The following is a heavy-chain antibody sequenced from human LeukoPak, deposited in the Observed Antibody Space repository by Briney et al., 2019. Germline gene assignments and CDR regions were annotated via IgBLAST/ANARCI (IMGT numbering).Heavy chain of an antibody. CDR1: GFTFNGYA. CDR3: ARDNGGNYGGSTLRY. D-gene: IGHD4-23*01. CDR2: ISDRGYST. V-gene: IGHV3-23*01. Sequence: PGGSLRLSCAASGFTFNGYAMNWVRQAPGKGLEWVSSISDRGYSTYYADSVKGRFTISRDNSKNTLYLQMNSLRAEDTAVYYCARDNGGNYGGSTLRYWGQGTLVTVSS. J-gene: IGHJ4*02.